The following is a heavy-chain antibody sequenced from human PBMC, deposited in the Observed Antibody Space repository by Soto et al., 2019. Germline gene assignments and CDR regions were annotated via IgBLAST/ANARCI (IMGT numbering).Heavy chain of an antibody. V-gene: IGHV1-2*04. D-gene: IGHD3-3*01. CDR3: ARGVLQFLEWPIFDY. Sequence: ASVKVSCKASGYTFTGYYMHWVRQAPGQGLEWMGWINPNSGGTNYAQKFQGWVTMTRDTSISTAYMELSRLRSDDTAVYYCARGVLQFLEWPIFDYWGQGTLVTVSS. CDR2: INPNSGGT. J-gene: IGHJ4*02. CDR1: GYTFTGYY.